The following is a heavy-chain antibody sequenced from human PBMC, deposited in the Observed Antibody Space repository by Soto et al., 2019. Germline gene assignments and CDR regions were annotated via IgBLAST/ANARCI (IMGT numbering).Heavy chain of an antibody. CDR2: IYYSGST. CDR1: GGSMSSYF. V-gene: IGHV4-59*01. D-gene: IGHD4-17*01. CDR3: ARAYYGGNTDY. Sequence: QVQLQESGPGLVKPSETLSLTCTVSGGSMSSYFWSWIRQPPGKGLEWIGYIYYSGSTNYNPSLKSRVTISVDTSKTQFSLKVYSVTAADTAVYYCARAYYGGNTDYWGQGTLVTVSS. J-gene: IGHJ4*02.